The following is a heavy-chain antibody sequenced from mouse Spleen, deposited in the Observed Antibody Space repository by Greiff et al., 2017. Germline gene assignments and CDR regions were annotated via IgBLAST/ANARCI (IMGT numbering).Heavy chain of an antibody. CDR3: AREVRRYYYAMDY. CDR2: INPNNGGT. D-gene: IGHD2-14*01. V-gene: IGHV1-26*01. CDR1: GYTFTDYY. J-gene: IGHJ4*01. Sequence: VQLQQSGPELVKPGASVKISCKASGYTFTDYYMNWVKQSHGKSLEWIGDINPNNGGTSYNQKFKGKATLTVDKSSSTAYMELRSLTSEDSAVYYCAREVRRYYYAMDYWGQGTSVTVSS.